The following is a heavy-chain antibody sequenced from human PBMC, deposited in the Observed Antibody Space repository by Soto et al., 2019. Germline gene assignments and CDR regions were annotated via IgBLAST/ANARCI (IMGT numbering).Heavy chain of an antibody. CDR3: VRFGSGWNY. V-gene: IGHV6-1*01. CDR1: GDSVSSNSAG. Sequence: RQSQTLSLTCAISGDSVSSNSAGWNWIRQSPSRGLEWLGRTYYRSKWYYEYAVSVKSRITINPDTSKNQFSLQLNSVTPEDTAVYYCVRFGSGWNYWGQGSLVTVSS. D-gene: IGHD6-19*01. CDR2: TYYRSKWYY. J-gene: IGHJ4*02.